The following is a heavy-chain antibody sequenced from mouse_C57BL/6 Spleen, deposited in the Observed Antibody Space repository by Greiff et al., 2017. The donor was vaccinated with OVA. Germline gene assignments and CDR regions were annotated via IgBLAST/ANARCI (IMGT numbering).Heavy chain of an antibody. CDR3: AKGDYYGRTWFAY. CDR1: GFTFSSYA. CDR2: ISDGGSYT. V-gene: IGHV5-4*03. Sequence: EVKLVESGGGLVKPGGSLKLSCAASGFTFSSYAMSWVRQTPEKRLEWVATISDGGSYTSYPDNVKGRFTISRDNAKNNLYLQMSHLKSEDTAMYYCAKGDYYGRTWFAYWGQGTLVTVSA. D-gene: IGHD1-1*01. J-gene: IGHJ3*01.